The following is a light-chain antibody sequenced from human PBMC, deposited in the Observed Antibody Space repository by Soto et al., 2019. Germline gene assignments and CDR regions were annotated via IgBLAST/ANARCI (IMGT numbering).Light chain of an antibody. V-gene: IGLV2-8*01. CDR2: DVS. J-gene: IGLJ1*01. Sequence: QSVLTQPPSASGSPGQSVTISCTGTSSDVGGYNYVSWYQQHPGKAPKLMIYDVSKRPSGVPDRFSGSKSGNTASLTVSGLQADDEADYYCSSYAGTNIHYVFGTGTKVTVL. CDR1: SSDVGGYNY. CDR3: SSYAGTNIHYV.